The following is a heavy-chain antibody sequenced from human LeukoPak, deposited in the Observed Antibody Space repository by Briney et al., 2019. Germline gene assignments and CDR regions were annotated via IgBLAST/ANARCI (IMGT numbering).Heavy chain of an antibody. CDR1: GFTFSIYA. Sequence: GGSLRLSCAASGFTFSIYAMSWVRQAPGKGLEWVSAIDKSGKITYYADSVKGRFTISRDNSKNTLYLQMNSLRAEDTALYYCAKDALRTSGWYYFDYWGQGTLVTASS. J-gene: IGHJ4*02. D-gene: IGHD6-19*01. V-gene: IGHV3-23*05. CDR2: IDKSGKIT. CDR3: AKDALRTSGWYYFDY.